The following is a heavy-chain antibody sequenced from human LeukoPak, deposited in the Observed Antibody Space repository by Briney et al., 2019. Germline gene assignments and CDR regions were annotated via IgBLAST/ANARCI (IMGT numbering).Heavy chain of an antibody. CDR3: AGGGQWLVYDF. D-gene: IGHD6-19*01. J-gene: IGHJ4*02. CDR2: IYYSGST. Sequence: PSETLSLTCTVSGGSINSYYWSWIRQPPGKGLEWIGHIYYSGSTNYNPSLKSRVATSVDTSKNQFSLKLSSVTAADTAVYYCAGGGQWLVYDFWGQGTLVTVSS. V-gene: IGHV4-59*01. CDR1: GGSINSYY.